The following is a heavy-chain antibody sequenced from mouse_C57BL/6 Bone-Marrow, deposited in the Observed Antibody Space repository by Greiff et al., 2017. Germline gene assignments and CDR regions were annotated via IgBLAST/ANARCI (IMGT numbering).Heavy chain of an antibody. J-gene: IGHJ2*01. CDR2: IYPGSGST. D-gene: IGHD2-3*01. Sequence: QVQLKQPGAELVKPGASVKMSCKASGYTFTSYWITWVKQRPGQGLEWIGDIYPGSGSTNYNEKFKSKATLTVDTSSSTAYMQLSSLTSEDSAVYYCARSRYDGSPFDYWGQGTTLTVSS. V-gene: IGHV1-55*01. CDR3: ARSRYDGSPFDY. CDR1: GYTFTSYW.